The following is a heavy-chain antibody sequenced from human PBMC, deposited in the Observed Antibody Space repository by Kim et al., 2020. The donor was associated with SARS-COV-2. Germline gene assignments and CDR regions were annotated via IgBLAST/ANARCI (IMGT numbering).Heavy chain of an antibody. Sequence: GGSLRLSCAASGFTFSSYAMSWVRQAPGKGLEWVSAISGSGGSTYYADSVKGRFTISRDNSKNTLYLQMNSLRAEDTAVYYCAKDQATMIVVVTYYFDYWGQGTLVTLSS. D-gene: IGHD3-22*01. J-gene: IGHJ4*02. V-gene: IGHV3-23*01. CDR1: GFTFSSYA. CDR2: ISGSGGST. CDR3: AKDQATMIVVVTYYFDY.